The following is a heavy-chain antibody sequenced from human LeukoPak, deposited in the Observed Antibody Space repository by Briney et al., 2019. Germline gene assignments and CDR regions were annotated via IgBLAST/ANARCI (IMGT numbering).Heavy chain of an antibody. J-gene: IGHJ6*02. CDR1: GFAFSSYG. CDR3: AKELLRYCSSTTCGYGMDV. Sequence: AGESLRLSCAASGFAFSSYGMHWVRQAPGKGLEWVAFIRYDGSNKYYADSVKGRFTISRDNSKNTLYLQMNGLRAEDTAVYYCAKELLRYCSSTTCGYGMDVWGQGTTVTVSS. D-gene: IGHD2-2*01. V-gene: IGHV3-30*02. CDR2: IRYDGSNK.